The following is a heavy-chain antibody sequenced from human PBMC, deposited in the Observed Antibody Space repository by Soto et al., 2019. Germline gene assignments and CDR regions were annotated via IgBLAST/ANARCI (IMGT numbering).Heavy chain of an antibody. CDR3: AREYYDSSGYYYSLAFDY. CDR2: IDAGNGNT. CDR1: GYTFTSYA. D-gene: IGHD3-22*01. J-gene: IGHJ4*02. V-gene: IGHV1-3*01. Sequence: ASVKVSFKASGYTFTSYAMHWVRQAPGQRLEWMGWIDAGNGNTKYSQKCQGRVTITRDTSASTAYMELSSLRSEDTAVYYCAREYYDSSGYYYSLAFDYWGQGTLVTVSS.